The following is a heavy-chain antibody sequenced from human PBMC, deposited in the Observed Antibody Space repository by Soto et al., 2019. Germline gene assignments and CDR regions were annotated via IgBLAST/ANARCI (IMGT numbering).Heavy chain of an antibody. Sequence: QVQLQESGPGLVKPSGTLSLTCAVSGGSISSSNWWSWVRQPPGKGLEWIGEIYHSGSTNYNPSLKRRVTISVHKSKNQFSLKLSSVTAAGTAVYYCASGRGWELERYAFDIWGQGTMVTVSS. D-gene: IGHD1-26*01. CDR2: IYHSGST. V-gene: IGHV4-4*02. CDR3: ASGRGWELERYAFDI. J-gene: IGHJ3*02. CDR1: GGSISSSNW.